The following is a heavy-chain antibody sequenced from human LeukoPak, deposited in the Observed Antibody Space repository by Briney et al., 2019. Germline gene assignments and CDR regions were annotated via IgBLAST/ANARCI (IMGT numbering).Heavy chain of an antibody. Sequence: GASVKVSCKASGGTFSSYAISWVRQAPGQGLEWMGGIIPIFGTANYAQKFQGRVTITTDESTSTAYMELSSLRSEDTAVYYCAREASNAFDIWGQGTMVTVSS. V-gene: IGHV1-69*05. CDR1: GGTFSSYA. J-gene: IGHJ3*02. CDR2: IIPIFGTA. CDR3: AREASNAFDI.